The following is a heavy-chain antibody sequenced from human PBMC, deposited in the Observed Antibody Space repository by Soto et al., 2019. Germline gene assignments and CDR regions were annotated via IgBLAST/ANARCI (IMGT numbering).Heavy chain of an antibody. CDR2: INAGNGNT. V-gene: IGHV1-3*01. D-gene: IGHD2-15*01. CDR1: GYTFTSYA. CDR3: ARDPRLHYFDY. J-gene: IGHJ4*02. Sequence: ASMKVSCKASGYTFTSYAMHWVRQAPGQRLEWMGWINAGNGNTKYSQKFQGRVTITRDTSASTAYMELSSLRSEDTAVYYCARDPRLHYFDYWGQGTLVTVSS.